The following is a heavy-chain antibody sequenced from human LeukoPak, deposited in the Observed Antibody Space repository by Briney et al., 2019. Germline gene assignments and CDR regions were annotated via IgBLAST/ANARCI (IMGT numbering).Heavy chain of an antibody. CDR2: IYYSGST. J-gene: IGHJ4*02. Sequence: SETLSLTCTVSGGSISSSSYYWGWIRQPPGKGLEWIGSIYYSGSTYYNPSLKSRVTISVDTSKNQFSLKLSSVTAADTAVYYCARHPGAWELPDYYFDYWGQGTLVTVSS. V-gene: IGHV4-39*01. D-gene: IGHD1-26*01. CDR3: ARHPGAWELPDYYFDY. CDR1: GGSISSSSYY.